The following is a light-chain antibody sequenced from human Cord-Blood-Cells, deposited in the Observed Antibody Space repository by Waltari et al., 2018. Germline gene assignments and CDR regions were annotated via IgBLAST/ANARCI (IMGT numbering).Light chain of an antibody. CDR3: GADHGSGSNFVWV. Sequence: QPVLTQPPSASASLGASATLTCTLSSGYSNYNMDWYQQSPGNGPRFVMRVGTGGIVGSKGDGIPDRFSVLGSGLNRYLTIKNIQEEDESDYHCGADHGSGSNFVWVFGGGTKLTVL. V-gene: IGLV9-49*01. CDR2: VGTGGIVG. J-gene: IGLJ3*02. CDR1: SGYSNYN.